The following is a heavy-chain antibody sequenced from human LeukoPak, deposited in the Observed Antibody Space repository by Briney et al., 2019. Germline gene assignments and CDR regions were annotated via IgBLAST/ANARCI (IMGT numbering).Heavy chain of an antibody. Sequence: SETLSLTCTVSGGSISSYYWGWIRQPPGKGLEWIGYIYYSGSTNYNPSLKSRVTISVDTSKNQFSLKLSSVTAADTAVYYCARANDYDSSGYYYAHAFDIWGQGTMVTVSS. CDR2: IYYSGST. D-gene: IGHD3-22*01. CDR1: GGSISSYY. CDR3: ARANDYDSSGYYYAHAFDI. V-gene: IGHV4-59*01. J-gene: IGHJ3*02.